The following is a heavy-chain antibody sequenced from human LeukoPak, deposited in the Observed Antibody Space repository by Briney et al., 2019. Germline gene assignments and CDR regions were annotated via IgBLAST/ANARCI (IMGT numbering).Heavy chain of an antibody. V-gene: IGHV3-20*04. CDR1: GFTFDDYG. Sequence: PGGSLRLSCAASGFTFDDYGMSWVRQAPGKGLEWVSGINWNGGITAYADSVKGRFTISRDNAKNSLYLQMNSLRAEDTAMYYCARGGSGWKYYFDYWGQGTLVTVSS. CDR2: INWNGGIT. CDR3: ARGGSGWKYYFDY. D-gene: IGHD6-19*01. J-gene: IGHJ4*02.